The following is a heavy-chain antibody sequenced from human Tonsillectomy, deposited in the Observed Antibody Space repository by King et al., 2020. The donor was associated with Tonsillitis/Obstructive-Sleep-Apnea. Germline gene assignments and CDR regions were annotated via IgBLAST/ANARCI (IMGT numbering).Heavy chain of an antibody. Sequence: VQLVQSGAEVKKPGASVKVSCKASGYTFTSYGISWVRQAPGQGLEWMGWISAYNGNTNYAQKLQGRVTMTTDTSTSTAYMELRSLRSDDTAVYYCAMYLDIVVVPAAIQYYYYYGMDXWGXGTTVTVS. V-gene: IGHV1-18*01. J-gene: IGHJ6*02. D-gene: IGHD2-2*02. CDR2: ISAYNGNT. CDR3: AMYLDIVVVPAAIQYYYYYGMDX. CDR1: GYTFTSYG.